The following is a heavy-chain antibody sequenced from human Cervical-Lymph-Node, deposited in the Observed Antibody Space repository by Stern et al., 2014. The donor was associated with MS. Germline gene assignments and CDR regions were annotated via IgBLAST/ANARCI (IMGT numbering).Heavy chain of an antibody. V-gene: IGHV1-69*12. D-gene: IGHD5-24*01. J-gene: IGHJ4*02. CDR3: AGEREEMATKYYFDY. CDR2: IIPIFRVA. Sequence: QDQLVESGAEVKKPGSSVKVSCTASGGTFRTYAISWVRQAPGQGPEWMGGIIPIFRVANYAQRCRDRGTITADESTNTVYMELRSLRSEDTAVYFCAGEREEMATKYYFDYWGQGTLVTVSS. CDR1: GGTFRTYA.